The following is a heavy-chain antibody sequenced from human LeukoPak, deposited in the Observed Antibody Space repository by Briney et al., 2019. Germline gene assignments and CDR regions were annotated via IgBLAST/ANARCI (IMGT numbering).Heavy chain of an antibody. V-gene: IGHV3-30*04. CDR3: ARENRVGSGWYYFDY. CDR1: GLTFSSYA. D-gene: IGHD6-19*01. Sequence: GRSLRLSCAASGLTFSSYAMHWVRQAPGKGLEWVAVISYDGTNKYYGDSVKGRFTISRDNAKNTLYLQMDTLRAEDTAVYYCARENRVGSGWYYFDYWGQGTLVTVSS. J-gene: IGHJ4*02. CDR2: ISYDGTNK.